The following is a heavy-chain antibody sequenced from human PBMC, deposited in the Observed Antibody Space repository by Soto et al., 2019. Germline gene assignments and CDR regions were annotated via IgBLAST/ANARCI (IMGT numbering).Heavy chain of an antibody. V-gene: IGHV1-2*02. CDR3: ARAHPCDSSSWSSTRDSWYFDL. CDR1: GYTFTGNY. CDR2: INPNSGGT. D-gene: IGHD6-13*01. J-gene: IGHJ2*01. Sequence: ASVKVSCKASGYTFTGNYMHWVRQAPGQGLEWMGWINPNSGGTNYAQKFQGRVTMTRDTSISTAYMELSRLRSDDTAVYYCARAHPCDSSSWSSTRDSWYFDLWGRGTLVTVSS.